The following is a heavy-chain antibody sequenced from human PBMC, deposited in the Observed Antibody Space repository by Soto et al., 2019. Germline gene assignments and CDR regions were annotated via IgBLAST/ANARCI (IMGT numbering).Heavy chain of an antibody. V-gene: IGHV4-34*01. J-gene: IGHJ3*02. CDR3: ARVERGTATTVVDAFDI. CDR2: MSHSGGT. CDR1: GGSVNSGNYY. D-gene: IGHD1-1*01. Sequence: QVQLQQWGAGLLKPSETLSLTCAVNGGSVNSGNYYWSWIRQPPGKGLEWIGEMSHSGGTHFNPSLKSRVPISVDTSKNQFSLKMSSVTAADTALYYCARVERGTATTVVDAFDIWGPGTMVTVSS.